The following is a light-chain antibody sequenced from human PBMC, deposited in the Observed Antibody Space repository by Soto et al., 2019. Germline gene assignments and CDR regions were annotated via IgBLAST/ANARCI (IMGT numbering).Light chain of an antibody. Sequence: QPVLTQPPSVSGAPGQRVTISCTGSSSNIGAGYAVHWHQQLPGTAPKLLIYGNSNRPSGVPDRFSGSKSGTSASLAITGLQAEDEADYYCQAYDSSLSGWVFGGGTKLTVL. V-gene: IGLV1-40*01. CDR1: SSNIGAGYA. CDR3: QAYDSSLSGWV. CDR2: GNS. J-gene: IGLJ3*02.